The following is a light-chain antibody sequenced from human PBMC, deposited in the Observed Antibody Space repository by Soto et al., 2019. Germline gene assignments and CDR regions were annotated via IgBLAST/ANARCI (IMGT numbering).Light chain of an antibody. Sequence: DIQMTQSPSSLSASVGDRVTITCQASQDISNYLNWYQQKPGKATKLLIYDASNLETGVPSRFSGSGSGTDFTFTISSLQPEDIGRYYWQHSWTCGQGTQVEI. J-gene: IGKJ1*01. CDR2: DAS. V-gene: IGKV1-33*01. CDR3: QHSWT. CDR1: QDISNY.